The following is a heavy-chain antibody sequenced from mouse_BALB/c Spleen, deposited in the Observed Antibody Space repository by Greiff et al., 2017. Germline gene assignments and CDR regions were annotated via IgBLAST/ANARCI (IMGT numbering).Heavy chain of an antibody. D-gene: IGHD2-3*01. CDR2: IYPRDGST. CDR3: ARSSYDDYYFDY. CDR1: GYTFTSYY. J-gene: IGHJ2*01. Sequence: QVQLQQSGPELVKPGASVKISCKASGYTFTSYYIHWVKQRPGQGLEWIGYIYPRDGSTNYNEKFKGKATLTADTSSSTAYMQLSSLTSEDSAVYFWARSSYDDYYFDYWGQGTTLTVSS. V-gene: IGHV1S12*01.